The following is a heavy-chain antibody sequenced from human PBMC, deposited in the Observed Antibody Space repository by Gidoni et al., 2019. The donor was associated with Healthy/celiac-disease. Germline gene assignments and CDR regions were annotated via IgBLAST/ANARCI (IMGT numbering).Heavy chain of an antibody. Sequence: EVQLVESGGGLVQPGGSLRLSCAASGFTFSSYWMSWVRQAPGKGLEWVANIKQDGSEKYYVDSVKGRFTISRDNAKNSLYLQMNSLRAEDTAVYYCARERGRYSSSWAFDIWGQGTMVTVSS. V-gene: IGHV3-7*01. CDR1: GFTFSSYW. J-gene: IGHJ3*02. CDR3: ARERGRYSSSWAFDI. D-gene: IGHD5-18*01. CDR2: IKQDGSEK.